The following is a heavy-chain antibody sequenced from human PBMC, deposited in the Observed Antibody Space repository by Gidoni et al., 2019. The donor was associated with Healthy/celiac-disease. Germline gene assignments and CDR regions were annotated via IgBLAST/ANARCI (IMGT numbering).Heavy chain of an antibody. J-gene: IGHJ3*02. CDR2: SIPIFGTA. CDR1: GGTFSSYA. Sequence: QVQLVQSGAEVKKPGSSVKVSCKASGGTFSSYAISWGRQAPGQGLEWMGGSIPIFGTANYAQKFQGRVTITADESTSTAYMELSSLRSEDTAVYYCALMGDYYDSSGYPGAFDIWGQGTMVTVSS. V-gene: IGHV1-69*01. D-gene: IGHD3-22*01. CDR3: ALMGDYYDSSGYPGAFDI.